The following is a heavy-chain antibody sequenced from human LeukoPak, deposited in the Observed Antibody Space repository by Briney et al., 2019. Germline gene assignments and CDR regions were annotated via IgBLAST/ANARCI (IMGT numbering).Heavy chain of an antibody. CDR2: ISSSGSTI. CDR1: GFTFSSYS. D-gene: IGHD6-13*01. J-gene: IGHJ4*02. Sequence: GGSLRLSCVASGFTFSSYSMNWVRQAPGKGLEWVSYISSSGSTIYYADSVKGRFTISRDNAKNSLYLQMNSLRAEDTAVYYCARVRSSSSNFDYWGQGTLVTVSS. CDR3: ARVRSSSSNFDY. V-gene: IGHV3-48*04.